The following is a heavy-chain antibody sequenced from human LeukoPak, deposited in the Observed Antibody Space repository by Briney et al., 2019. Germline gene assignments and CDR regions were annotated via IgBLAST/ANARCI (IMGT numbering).Heavy chain of an antibody. CDR1: GFTFSTFE. D-gene: IGHD6-13*01. CDR3: ARDSSTSAAFDY. Sequence: GGSLRLSCAASGFTFSTFEMNWVRQAPGKGLEWVSYIDVSGRSMYYADSVKGRFTISGDNAKNSLYLQMSRLRAEDTAVYYCARDSSTSAAFDYWGQGTLVTVSS. CDR2: IDVSGRSM. J-gene: IGHJ4*02. V-gene: IGHV3-48*03.